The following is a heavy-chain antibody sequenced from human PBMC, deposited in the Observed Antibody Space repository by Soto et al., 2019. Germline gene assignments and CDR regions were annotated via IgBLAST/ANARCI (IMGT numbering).Heavy chain of an antibody. Sequence: QVQLVESGGGVVQPGRSLRLSCAASGFTFSSYAMHWVRQAPGKGLEWVAVISYDGSNKYYADSVKGRFTISRDNSKNTLDLQMNSLRAEDTAVYYCARDAAAVGYCSGGSCSYFDYWGQGTLVTVSS. CDR1: GFTFSSYA. CDR3: ARDAAAVGYCSGGSCSYFDY. D-gene: IGHD2-15*01. V-gene: IGHV3-30-3*01. CDR2: ISYDGSNK. J-gene: IGHJ4*02.